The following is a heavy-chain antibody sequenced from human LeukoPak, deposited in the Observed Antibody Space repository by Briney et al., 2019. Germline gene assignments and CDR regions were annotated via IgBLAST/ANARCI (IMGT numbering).Heavy chain of an antibody. Sequence: GGSLRLSCVASGFTFSNYDMSWVRQAPGKGLEWVSAISGSGGSTYYADSVKGRFTISRDNSKNTLYLQMNSLRAEDTAVYYCAKDQRSPGYYYYYMDVWGKGTTVTVSS. J-gene: IGHJ6*03. CDR2: ISGSGGST. D-gene: IGHD3-10*01. CDR3: AKDQRSPGYYYYYMDV. V-gene: IGHV3-23*01. CDR1: GFTFSNYD.